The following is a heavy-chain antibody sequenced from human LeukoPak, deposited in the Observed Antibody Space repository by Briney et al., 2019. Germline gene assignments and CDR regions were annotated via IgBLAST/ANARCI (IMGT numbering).Heavy chain of an antibody. Sequence: SETLSLTCTVSGGSIISHYWSWIRRPPGKGLEWIGYIHYSGSTNYNPSLKSRVTISVDTSKNQSSLKLSSVTAADTAVYYCARDGYDNTGYYFRGFDPWGQGTLVTVSS. V-gene: IGHV4-59*11. CDR3: ARDGYDNTGYYFRGFDP. J-gene: IGHJ5*02. CDR2: IHYSGST. CDR1: GGSIISHY. D-gene: IGHD3-22*01.